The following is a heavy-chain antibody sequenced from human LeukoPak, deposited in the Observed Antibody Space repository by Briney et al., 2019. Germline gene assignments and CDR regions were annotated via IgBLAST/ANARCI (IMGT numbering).Heavy chain of an antibody. CDR3: ARLLRPGGRKGDAFGI. Sequence: SQTLSLTCAVSGDSISGHHWTWIRQPPGTGLEWIGYFYDSGDLNYNPSLKSRVTISIDMSNNQFSLRMSSVTAADTAMYYCARLLRPGGRKGDAFGIWGQGTMVTVSS. V-gene: IGHV4-59*08. CDR2: FYDSGDL. J-gene: IGHJ3*02. CDR1: GDSISGHH.